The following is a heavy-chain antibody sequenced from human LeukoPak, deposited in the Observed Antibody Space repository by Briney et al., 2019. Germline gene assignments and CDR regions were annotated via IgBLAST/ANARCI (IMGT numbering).Heavy chain of an antibody. CDR3: ASRGRGYSYDGSYYGMDV. J-gene: IGHJ6*02. CDR1: GFTVSSNY. D-gene: IGHD5-18*01. V-gene: IGHV3-53*01. Sequence: PGGPLRLSCAASGFTVSSNYMSWVRQAPGKGLEWVSVIYSGGSTYYADSVKGRFTTSRDNSKNTLYLQMNSLRAEDTAVYYCASRGRGYSYDGSYYGMDVWGQGTTVTVSS. CDR2: IYSGGST.